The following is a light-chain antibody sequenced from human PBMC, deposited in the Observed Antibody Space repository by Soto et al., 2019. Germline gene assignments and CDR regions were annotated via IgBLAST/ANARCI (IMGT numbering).Light chain of an antibody. V-gene: IGKV3D-15*01. J-gene: IGKJ2*01. CDR2: AAS. CDR1: QSVYGN. Sequence: EILMTQSPATLSVSPGERATLSCRASQSVYGNLAWYQQKPGQAPRLLVYAASTRATGIPARFSGGGSGTDYTLNISSLQSEDFAVYYCQQRSNGWDTFGQGTKLEIK. CDR3: QQRSNGWDT.